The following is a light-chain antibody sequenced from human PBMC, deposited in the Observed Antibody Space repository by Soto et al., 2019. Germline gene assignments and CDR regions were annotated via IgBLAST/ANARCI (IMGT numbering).Light chain of an antibody. CDR1: QSVSSSH. CDR3: QQYGSSGT. CDR2: GAS. Sequence: IVLTQSPGTLSLSPGERATLSCRASQSVSSSHLAWYQQKPGQAPRLLIYGASNRATGIPDRLSGSGSGTDFTLTISRLEPEDFAVYYCQQYGSSGTFGQGTRLEIK. V-gene: IGKV3-20*01. J-gene: IGKJ5*01.